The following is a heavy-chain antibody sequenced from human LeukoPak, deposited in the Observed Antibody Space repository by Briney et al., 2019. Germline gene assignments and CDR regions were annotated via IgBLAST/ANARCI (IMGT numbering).Heavy chain of an antibody. CDR1: GYTLTELS. Sequence: ASVKVSCKVSGYTLTELSMHWVRQAPGKGLEWMGGFDPEDGETIYAQKFQGRVTMTEDTSTDTAYMELSSLRSEDTAVYYCATLGGRIVATSQDYWGQGTLVTVSS. J-gene: IGHJ4*02. D-gene: IGHD5-12*01. CDR2: FDPEDGET. V-gene: IGHV1-24*01. CDR3: ATLGGRIVATSQDY.